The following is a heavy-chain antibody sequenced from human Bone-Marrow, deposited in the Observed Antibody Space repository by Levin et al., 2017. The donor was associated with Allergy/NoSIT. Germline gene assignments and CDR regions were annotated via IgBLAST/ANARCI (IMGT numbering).Heavy chain of an antibody. Sequence: QPGESLKISCAASGFTFSSYGMHWVRQAPGKGLEWVAVIANTGRNDYYADSVKGRFTISRDNSKNTLYLEMNSLRGGDTAVYYCARDRMGPGGFFEYWGQGILVTVSS. D-gene: IGHD1-26*01. J-gene: IGHJ4*02. CDR3: ARDRMGPGGFFEY. CDR1: GFTFSSYG. CDR2: IANTGRND. V-gene: IGHV3-30*03.